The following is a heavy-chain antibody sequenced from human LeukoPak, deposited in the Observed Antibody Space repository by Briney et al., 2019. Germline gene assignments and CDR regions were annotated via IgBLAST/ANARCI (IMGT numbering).Heavy chain of an antibody. CDR2: ISSSSSYI. V-gene: IGHV3-21*01. J-gene: IGHJ4*02. D-gene: IGHD2-21*02. CDR1: GFTFSSYS. Sequence: PGGSLRLSCAASGFTFSSYSMNWVRQAPGKGLEWVSSISSSSSYIYYADSVKGRFTISRDNAKNSLYLQMNSLRAEDTAVYYCAKDLSMLMTAPVFDYWGQGTLVTVSS. CDR3: AKDLSMLMTAPVFDY.